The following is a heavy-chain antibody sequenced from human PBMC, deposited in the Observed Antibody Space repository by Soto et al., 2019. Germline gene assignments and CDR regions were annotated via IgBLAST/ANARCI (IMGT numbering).Heavy chain of an antibody. CDR3: ARPLRWFDP. CDR1: GGSISSGGYS. D-gene: IGHD3-16*01. V-gene: IGHV4-30-2*01. CDR2: IYHSGST. J-gene: IGHJ5*02. Sequence: PSETLSLTCAVSGGSISSGGYSWSWIRQPPGKGLEWIGYIYHSGSTYYNPSLKSRVTISVDRSKNQFSLKLSSVTAADTAVYYCARPLRWFDPWGQGTLVTVSS.